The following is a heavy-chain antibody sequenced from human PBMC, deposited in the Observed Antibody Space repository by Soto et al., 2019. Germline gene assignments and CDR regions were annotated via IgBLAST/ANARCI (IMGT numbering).Heavy chain of an antibody. Sequence: VQLVESGGGVVQPGRSLRLSCAASEFTFSRHSMHWVRQAPGKGLQWVGVIWSDGSNEVYADSVKGRFIISRDNSKNILYLQMNSLRAEDTAVYYCARERTFGDNKHNYMDVWGTGITVTVSS. D-gene: IGHD3-10*01. CDR1: EFTFSRHS. CDR2: IWSDGSNE. V-gene: IGHV3-33*01. J-gene: IGHJ6*03. CDR3: ARERTFGDNKHNYMDV.